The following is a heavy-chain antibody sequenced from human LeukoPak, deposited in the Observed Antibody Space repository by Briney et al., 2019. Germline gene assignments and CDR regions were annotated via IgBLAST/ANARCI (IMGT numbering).Heavy chain of an antibody. Sequence: GGSLRLSCAASGFTFSSYWMSWVRRAPGKGLEWVANIKQDGSEKYYVDSVKGQFTISRDNAKNSLYLQMNSLRAEDTAVYYCARDRRGYSSSWRKYNWFDPWGQGTLVTVSS. CDR3: ARDRRGYSSSWRKYNWFDP. CDR1: GFTFSSYW. J-gene: IGHJ5*02. CDR2: IKQDGSEK. V-gene: IGHV3-7*01. D-gene: IGHD6-13*01.